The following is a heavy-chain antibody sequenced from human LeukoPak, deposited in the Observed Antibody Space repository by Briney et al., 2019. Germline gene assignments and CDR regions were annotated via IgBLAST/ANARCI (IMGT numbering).Heavy chain of an antibody. CDR2: IKQDGSEK. Sequence: GGSLRLSCAASGFTFSSYWMSWVRQAPGKGLEWVANIKQDGSEKYYVDSVKGRFTISRDNAKNSLYLQMNSLRAEDTAVYYCARDRRYCSGGSCYSGGWFDPWGREPWSPSPQ. V-gene: IGHV3-7*01. CDR3: ARDRRYCSGGSCYSGGWFDP. CDR1: GFTFSSYW. J-gene: IGHJ5*02. D-gene: IGHD2-15*01.